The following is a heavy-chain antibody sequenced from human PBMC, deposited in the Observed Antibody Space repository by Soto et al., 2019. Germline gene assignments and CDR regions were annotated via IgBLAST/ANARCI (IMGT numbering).Heavy chain of an antibody. J-gene: IGHJ5*02. CDR1: GYSFTSYW. D-gene: IGHD2-8*01. CDR2: IYPGDSDT. CDR3: ARGYCTTNICDPWFDP. Sequence: PGESLKISCTGVGYSFTSYWIGWVRQMPGKGLEWMGIIYPGDSDTRYSPSFQGQVTISADKSITTAYLQWSSLKAPDTAMYYCARGYCTTNICDPWFDPWGQGTLVTVSS. V-gene: IGHV5-51*01.